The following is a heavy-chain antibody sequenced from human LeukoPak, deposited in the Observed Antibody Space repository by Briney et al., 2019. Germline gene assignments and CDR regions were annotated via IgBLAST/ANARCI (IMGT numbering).Heavy chain of an antibody. Sequence: GGSLRLSCAASRFTFSSYWMSWVRRAPGKGLEWVANMKQDGSEKYYVDSVKGRFTISRDNAKNSLYLQMNSLRAEDTAVYYCARAWASDYWGQGTLVTVSS. CDR2: MKQDGSEK. D-gene: IGHD1-26*01. CDR1: RFTFSSYW. CDR3: ARAWASDY. J-gene: IGHJ4*02. V-gene: IGHV3-7*04.